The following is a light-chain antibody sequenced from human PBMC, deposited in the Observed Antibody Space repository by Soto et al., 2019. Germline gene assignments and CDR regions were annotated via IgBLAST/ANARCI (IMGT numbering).Light chain of an antibody. CDR2: ATS. V-gene: IGKV3-20*01. CDR3: QQYASLPRT. J-gene: IGKJ1*01. CDR1: QSISATY. Sequence: EIVLTQSPGTLSLFPGERATFSCRTSQSISATYLAWYQQKPGQAPRLLIYATSSRATGIPDRFSGSGSRTDCTLTLSRLEPDDSAVYYCQQYASLPRTFGQGTKVEI.